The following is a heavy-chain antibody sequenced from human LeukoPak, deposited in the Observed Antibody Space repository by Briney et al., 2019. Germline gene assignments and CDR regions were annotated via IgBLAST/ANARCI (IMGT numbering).Heavy chain of an antibody. D-gene: IGHD2-2*03. J-gene: IGHJ4*02. CDR2: IYHSGST. CDR1: GYSISSGYY. Sequence: PSETLSLTCAVSGYSISSGYYWGCIRQPPGKGLEWIGSIYHSGSTYYNPSLKSRVTISVDTSKNQFSLKLSSVTAADTAVYYCARHSRVVDIVVVPAALSDYWGQGTLVTVSS. V-gene: IGHV4-38-2*01. CDR3: ARHSRVVDIVVVPAALSDY.